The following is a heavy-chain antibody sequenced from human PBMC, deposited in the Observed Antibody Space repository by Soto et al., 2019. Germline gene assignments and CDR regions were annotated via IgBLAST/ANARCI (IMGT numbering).Heavy chain of an antibody. Sequence: ASVKVSCKASGYTFTSYGISWVRRAPGQGLEWMGWISAYNGNTNYAQKLQGRVTMTTDTSTSTAYMELRSLRSDDTAVYYCARGGIMYYDILTGYPDSVYYYYYMDVWGKGTTVTVSS. D-gene: IGHD3-9*01. J-gene: IGHJ6*03. CDR1: GYTFTSYG. CDR2: ISAYNGNT. V-gene: IGHV1-18*01. CDR3: ARGGIMYYDILTGYPDSVYYYYYMDV.